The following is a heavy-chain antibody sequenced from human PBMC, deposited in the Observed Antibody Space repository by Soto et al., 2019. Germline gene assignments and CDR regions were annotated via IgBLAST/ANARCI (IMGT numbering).Heavy chain of an antibody. J-gene: IGHJ6*02. CDR1: GGSFSGYY. Sequence: KASETLSLTCAVYGGSFSGYYWSWIRQPPGKGLEWIGEINHSGSTNYNPSLKSRVTISVDTSKNQFSLKLSSVTAADAAVYYCARGRGCSGGSCYFYYYYGMDVWGQGTTVTVSS. D-gene: IGHD2-15*01. CDR2: INHSGST. V-gene: IGHV4-34*01. CDR3: ARGRGCSGGSCYFYYYYGMDV.